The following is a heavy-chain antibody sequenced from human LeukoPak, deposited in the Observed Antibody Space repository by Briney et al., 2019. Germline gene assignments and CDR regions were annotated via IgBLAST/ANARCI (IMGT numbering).Heavy chain of an antibody. CDR1: GFTFSSYA. D-gene: IGHD3-10*01. Sequence: GGSLRLSCAASGFTFSSYAMSWVRQAPGKGLEWVSAISGSGGSTYYADSVKGRFTISRDNSKNTLYLQMNSLRAEDTAVYYCAKGATISHLIEWFGDYHIDYWGQGTLVTVSS. V-gene: IGHV3-23*01. CDR2: ISGSGGST. J-gene: IGHJ4*02. CDR3: AKGATISHLIEWFGDYHIDY.